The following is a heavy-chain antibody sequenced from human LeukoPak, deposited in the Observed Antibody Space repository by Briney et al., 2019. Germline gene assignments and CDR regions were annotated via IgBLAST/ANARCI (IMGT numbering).Heavy chain of an antibody. D-gene: IGHD1-26*01. CDR1: GXTFSSYC. Sequence: GGSLRLSFAASGXTFSSYCMHWVRQAPGKGLVWVSRINSDESTTTYADSVRGRFTISRDNAKDTVYLQMNSLRAEDTAIYYCARTAGGPYFFDSWGQGTLVTVSS. J-gene: IGHJ4*02. CDR3: ARTAGGPYFFDS. V-gene: IGHV3-74*01. CDR2: INSDESTT.